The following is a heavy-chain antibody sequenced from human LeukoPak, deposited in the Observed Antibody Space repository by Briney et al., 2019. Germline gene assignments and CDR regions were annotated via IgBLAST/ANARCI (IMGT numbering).Heavy chain of an antibody. Sequence: SETLSLTCAVYGGSFSGYDWSWIRQPPGKGLEWIGEINHSGSTNYSPFLKSRVTISVDTSKNHFSLKVRSVTAADTAVYYCARGHGGLGGMDVWGQGTTVTVSS. CDR2: INHSGST. CDR1: GGSFSGYD. CDR3: ARGHGGLGGMDV. V-gene: IGHV4-34*01. D-gene: IGHD2-15*01. J-gene: IGHJ6*02.